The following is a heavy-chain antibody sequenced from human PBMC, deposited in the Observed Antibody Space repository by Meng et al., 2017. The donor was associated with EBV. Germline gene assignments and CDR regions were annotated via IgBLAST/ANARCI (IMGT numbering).Heavy chain of an antibody. CDR3: ARDGRLYDTPSPFDY. CDR2: ISAYNGNT. J-gene: IGHJ4*02. V-gene: IGHV1-18*01. D-gene: IGHD3-22*01. CDR1: GYTFTSYG. Sequence: GQAGAEVMKPGASVKGTCKASGYTFTSYGISWVRQAPGQGLEWMGWISAYNGNTNYAQKLQGRVTMTTDTSTSTAYMELRSLRSDDTAVYYCARDGRLYDTPSPFDYWGQGTLVTVSS.